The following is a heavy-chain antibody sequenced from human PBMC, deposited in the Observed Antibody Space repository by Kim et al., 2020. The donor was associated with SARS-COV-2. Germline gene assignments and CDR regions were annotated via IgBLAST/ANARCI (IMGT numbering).Heavy chain of an antibody. CDR2: INHSGST. Sequence: SETLSLTCAVYGGSFSGYYWSWIRQPPGKGLEWIGEINHSGSTNYNPSLKSRVTISVDTSKNQFSLKLSSVTAADTAVYYCARARGDTAMVTYYYYYGMDVWGQGTTVTVSS. CDR3: ARARGDTAMVTYYYYYGMDV. CDR1: GGSFSGYY. V-gene: IGHV4-34*01. D-gene: IGHD5-18*01. J-gene: IGHJ6*02.